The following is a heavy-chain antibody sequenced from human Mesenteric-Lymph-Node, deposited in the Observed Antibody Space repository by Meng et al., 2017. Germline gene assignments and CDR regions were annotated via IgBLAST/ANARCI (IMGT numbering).Heavy chain of an antibody. Sequence: CRGMGRTYEPLCLLGTVRGGAIACGVYSWGWFGQTQGKGLEWIGYSYLSGSTYYNPSLNSRVTIPVDTSKIQFSLKLSSVTAADTALYYCARGYYDSSGYGYWYFDLWGRGTLVTVSS. CDR1: GGAIACGVYS. CDR2: SYLSGST. CDR3: ARGYYDSSGYGYWYFDL. J-gene: IGHJ2*01. V-gene: IGHV4-30-4*01. D-gene: IGHD3-22*01.